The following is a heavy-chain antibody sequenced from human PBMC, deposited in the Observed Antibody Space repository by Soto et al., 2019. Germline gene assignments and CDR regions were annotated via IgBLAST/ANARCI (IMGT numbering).Heavy chain of an antibody. J-gene: IGHJ6*03. Sequence: TSETLSLTCTVSGGSISSSSYYWGWIRKPPGKGLEWIGSIYYSGSTNYNPSLKSRVTISVDTSKNQFSLKLSSVTAADTAVYYCARRSQLWLPDYYYYYYMDVWGKGTTVTVSS. CDR1: GGSISSSSYY. CDR3: ARRSQLWLPDYYYYYYMDV. V-gene: IGHV4-39*07. CDR2: IYYSGST. D-gene: IGHD5-18*01.